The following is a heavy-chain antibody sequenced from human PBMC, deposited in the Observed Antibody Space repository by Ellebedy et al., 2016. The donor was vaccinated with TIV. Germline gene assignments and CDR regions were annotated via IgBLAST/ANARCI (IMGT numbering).Heavy chain of an antibody. Sequence: GESLKISCKGSGYSFTSYWISWVRQMPGKGLEWMGRIDPSDSYTNYSPSFQGHVTISADKSISTAYLQWSSLKASDTAMYYCAARDISAAITMIVDDAFDIWGQGTMVTVSS. J-gene: IGHJ3*02. V-gene: IGHV5-10-1*01. CDR1: GYSFTSYW. D-gene: IGHD3-22*01. CDR2: IDPSDSYT. CDR3: AARDISAAITMIVDDAFDI.